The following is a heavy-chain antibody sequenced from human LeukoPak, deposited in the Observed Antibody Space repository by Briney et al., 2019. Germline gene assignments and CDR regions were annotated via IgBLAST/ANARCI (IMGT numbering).Heavy chain of an antibody. CDR2: IKEDGSEK. CDR1: GFTFSRYW. J-gene: IGHJ4*02. Sequence: GGSLRLSCAASGFTFSRYWMTWVRQAPGKGLEWVANIKEDGSEKYYVDSVKGRFTSSRDNAKNSLYLQMNSLRAEDTAVYYCARDATRGGDFDYWGQGTLVTVSS. CDR3: ARDATRGGDFDY. V-gene: IGHV3-7*01. D-gene: IGHD3-16*01.